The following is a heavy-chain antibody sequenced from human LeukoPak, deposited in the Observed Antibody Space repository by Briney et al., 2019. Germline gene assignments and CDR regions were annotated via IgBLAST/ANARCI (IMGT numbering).Heavy chain of an antibody. D-gene: IGHD3-22*01. CDR3: ARDALHYYDSSGPPSYFDL. CDR2: IYHSGST. J-gene: IGHJ2*01. V-gene: IGHV4-4*02. CDR1: GGSISSSNW. Sequence: SGTLSLTCTVSGGSISSSNWWSWVRQPPGKGLEWIGEIYHSGSTNYNSSLKSRVTISVDKSKNQFSLKLSSVTAADTAVYYCARDALHYYDSSGPPSYFDLWGRGTLVTVSS.